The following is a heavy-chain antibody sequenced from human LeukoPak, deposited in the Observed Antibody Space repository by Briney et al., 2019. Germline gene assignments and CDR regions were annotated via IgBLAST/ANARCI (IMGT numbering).Heavy chain of an antibody. V-gene: IGHV4-59*01. CDR2: IYYSGST. D-gene: IGHD2-21*01. Sequence: SSETLSLTCTVSGGSISSYYWSWIRQPPGKGLEWIGYIYYSGSTNYNPSLKSRVTISVDTSKNQFSLKLSSVTAADTAVYYCARALLARGFDYWGQGTLVTVSS. J-gene: IGHJ4*02. CDR1: GGSISSYY. CDR3: ARALLARGFDY.